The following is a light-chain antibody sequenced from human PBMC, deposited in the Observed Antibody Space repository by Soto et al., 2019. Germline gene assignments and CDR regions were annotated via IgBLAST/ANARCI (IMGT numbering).Light chain of an antibody. CDR2: GNY. J-gene: IGLJ1*01. CDR3: QSYDNSLSNYV. V-gene: IGLV1-40*01. CDR1: SSNVVAGYD. Sequence: QSVLTQPPSVSGAPGQRVTISCTGSSSNVVAGYDVHWYQQLPGTAPKLLIYGNYNRPSGVPDRFSGSKSGTSASLAITGLQAEDEVDYYCQSYDNSLSNYVFGTGTKLTVL.